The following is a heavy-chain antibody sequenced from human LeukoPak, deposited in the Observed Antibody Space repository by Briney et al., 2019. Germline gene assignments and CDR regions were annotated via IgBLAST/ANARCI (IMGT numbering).Heavy chain of an antibody. CDR1: GGSFSGYY. J-gene: IGHJ6*02. CDR2: INHSGST. Sequence: SETLSLTCAVYGGSFSGYYWSWIRQSPGKGLEWLGEINHSGSTNYNPSLKSRVTISVDTSKNQFSLKLSSVTAADTAVYYCARGFIAVTGYYYYGMDVWGQGSTVTVSS. D-gene: IGHD6-19*01. V-gene: IGHV4-34*01. CDR3: ARGFIAVTGYYYYGMDV.